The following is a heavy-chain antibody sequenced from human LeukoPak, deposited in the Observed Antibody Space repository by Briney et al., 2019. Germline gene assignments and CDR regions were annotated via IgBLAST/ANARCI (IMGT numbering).Heavy chain of an antibody. V-gene: IGHV4-30-4*01. CDR1: GGSISSGDYY. CDR3: ARVPAARYYYYGMDV. D-gene: IGHD2-2*01. J-gene: IGHJ6*02. CDR2: IYYSGST. Sequence: SSQTLSLTCTVSGGSISSGDYYWSWIRQPPGKGLEWIGYIYYSGSTYYNPSLKSRVTISVDMSKNQFSLKLSSVTAADTAVYYCARVPAARYYYYGMDVWGQGTTVTVSS.